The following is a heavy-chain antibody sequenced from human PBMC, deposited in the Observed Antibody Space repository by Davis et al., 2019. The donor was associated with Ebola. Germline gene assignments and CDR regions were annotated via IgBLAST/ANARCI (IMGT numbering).Heavy chain of an antibody. CDR2: IYIGGNT. V-gene: IGHV3-53*01. D-gene: IGHD2-15*01. Sequence: ESLKISCAAFGFSVTDNHMTWVRQAPGKGLEWVSLIYIGGNTYYGDSVKGRFTISRDNSQNTLDLEMNTLRVDDTAVYYCARVGRGIGVWGQGTLVTVSS. CDR3: ARVGRGIGV. J-gene: IGHJ4*02. CDR1: GFSVTDNH.